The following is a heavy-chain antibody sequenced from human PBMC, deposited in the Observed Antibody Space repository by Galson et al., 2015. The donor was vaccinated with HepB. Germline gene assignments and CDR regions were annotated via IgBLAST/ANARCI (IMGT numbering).Heavy chain of an antibody. CDR2: INRSGTT. V-gene: IGHV4-34*01. D-gene: IGHD6-13*01. Sequence: LSLTCAVYGGSFSNYYWSWIRQPPGKGLEWLGEINRSGTTNYNPSLKSRVTISVDASKNQFSLKLSSVTAADTAVYYCARHQGSSWYWLNYWGQGTLVTVSS. CDR3: ARHQGSSWYWLNY. J-gene: IGHJ4*02. CDR1: GGSFSNYY.